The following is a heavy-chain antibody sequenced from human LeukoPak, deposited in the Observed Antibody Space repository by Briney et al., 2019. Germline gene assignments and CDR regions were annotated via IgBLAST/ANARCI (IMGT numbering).Heavy chain of an antibody. Sequence: SETLSLTCAVSGGSISGSSYFWGWIRQPPGKGLEWIGSIYYSGNTYYNPSLKSRVTISVDTSKNQFSLKLSSVTAADTAVYYCARLREGIDYWGQGTLVTVSS. J-gene: IGHJ4*02. D-gene: IGHD1-26*01. CDR2: IYYSGNT. CDR3: ARLREGIDY. V-gene: IGHV4-39*01. CDR1: GGSISGSSYF.